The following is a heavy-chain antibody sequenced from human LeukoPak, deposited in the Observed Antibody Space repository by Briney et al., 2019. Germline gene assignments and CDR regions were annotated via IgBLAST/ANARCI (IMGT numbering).Heavy chain of an antibody. Sequence: GGSLRLSCAASGFDFNNYAMTWVRQAPGKGLEWVANIKQDGSEKYYVDSVKGRFTISRDNAKNSLYLQMNSLRAEDTAVYYCARDTYGIDAFDIWGQGTMVTVSS. V-gene: IGHV3-7*01. CDR1: GFDFNNYA. CDR2: IKQDGSEK. D-gene: IGHD4-17*01. CDR3: ARDTYGIDAFDI. J-gene: IGHJ3*02.